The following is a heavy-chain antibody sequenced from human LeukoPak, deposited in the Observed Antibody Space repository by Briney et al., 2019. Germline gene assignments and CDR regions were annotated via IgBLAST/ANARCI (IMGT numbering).Heavy chain of an antibody. CDR1: GFTFSSYW. V-gene: IGHV3-74*01. CDR2: INSDGSST. D-gene: IGHD3-22*01. J-gene: IGHJ4*02. CDR3: ARAGRGYYYDSSGYSH. Sequence: LAGGSLRLSCAASGFTFSSYWMHWVRQAPGKGLVWVSRINSDGSSTSYADSVKGRFTISRDNAKNTLYLQMNSLRAEDTAVYYCARAGRGYYYDSSGYSHWGQGTLVTVSS.